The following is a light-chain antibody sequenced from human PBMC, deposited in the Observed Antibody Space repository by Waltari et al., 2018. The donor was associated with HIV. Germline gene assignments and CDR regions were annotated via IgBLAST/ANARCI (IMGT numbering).Light chain of an antibody. V-gene: IGLV3-21*02. CDR3: QVWDIISAYVI. CDR1: NVGSKD. CDR2: DDS. Sequence: SSVLTQPPSVSVAPGQTVSMTCEGNNVGSKDVHWYQQKPGQAPVLVVYDDSDRPSGIPERCSGSKSGNTATLGISRVEVGDGADYYCQVWDIISAYVIFGGGTKLTVL. J-gene: IGLJ2*01.